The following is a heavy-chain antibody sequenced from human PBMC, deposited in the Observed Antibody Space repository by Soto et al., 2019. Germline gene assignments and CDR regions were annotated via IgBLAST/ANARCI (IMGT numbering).Heavy chain of an antibody. Sequence: GASVKVSCKASGYTFTGYYMHWVRQAPGQGLEWMGWINPNSGGTNYAQKFQGGVTMTGDTSISTAYMELSRLRSDDTAVYYCAREPACSGGSCYSVHFDYWGQGTLVTVSS. CDR3: AREPACSGGSCYSVHFDY. CDR1: GYTFTGYY. CDR2: INPNSGGT. J-gene: IGHJ4*02. V-gene: IGHV1-2*02. D-gene: IGHD2-15*01.